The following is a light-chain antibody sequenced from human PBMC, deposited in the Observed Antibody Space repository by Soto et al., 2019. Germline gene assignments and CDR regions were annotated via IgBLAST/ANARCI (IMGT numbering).Light chain of an antibody. Sequence: EIALTQSPATLSLSPGERATLSCRASQSVSKYLAWYQQKPGQAPRLLIYDISSRATGIPARFSGSGSGTDFTLTISSLEPEDFAIYYCQQRNSLPLTFGEGTKVDI. CDR3: QQRNSLPLT. V-gene: IGKV3-11*01. CDR1: QSVSKY. J-gene: IGKJ4*01. CDR2: DIS.